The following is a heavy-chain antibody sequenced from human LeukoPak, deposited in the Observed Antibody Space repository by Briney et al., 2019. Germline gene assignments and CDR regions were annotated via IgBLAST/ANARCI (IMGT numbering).Heavy chain of an antibody. D-gene: IGHD5-24*01. CDR3: ARVSAGWLQSLGY. CDR2: MNRNSGNT. V-gene: IGHV1-8*01. Sequence: ASVKVSCTASVCTFTSYDINWGRQAPGQGREWMGWMNRNSGNTGYAQKFQGRVTLTRNTSISTAYMELSSLRSEDTAVYYCARVSAGWLQSLGYWGQGTLVTVSS. J-gene: IGHJ4*02. CDR1: VCTFTSYD.